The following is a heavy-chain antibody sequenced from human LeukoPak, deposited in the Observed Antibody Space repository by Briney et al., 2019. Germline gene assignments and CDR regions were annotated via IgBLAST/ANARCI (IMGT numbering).Heavy chain of an antibody. D-gene: IGHD3-10*01. V-gene: IGHV4-39*01. CDR3: AKTVTYYYGSESRKYYFDY. Sequence: SETLSLTCTVSGGSVSSSSYCWGWIRQPPGKGLEWIGNVYYSGSTYYNPSINSRVTISVDTSKNQFSLKLSSVTAADTAVYYCAKTVTYYYGSESRKYYFDYWGQGTLVTVSS. CDR1: GGSVSSSSYC. CDR2: VYYSGST. J-gene: IGHJ4*02.